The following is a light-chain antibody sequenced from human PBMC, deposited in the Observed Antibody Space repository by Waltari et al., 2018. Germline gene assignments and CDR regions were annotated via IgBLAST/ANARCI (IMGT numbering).Light chain of an antibody. CDR1: QSLVHSDGSTY. Sequence: DVVMTQSPLSLPVTLGQPASISCRSSQSLVHSDGSTYLNWFQQRPGQSPRRLIYKVSNRDFGVPDRVSGSGSGTDFTLKISRVEAEDVGVYYCMQGTHWPPWTFGQGTKVEIK. CDR3: MQGTHWPPWT. CDR2: KVS. V-gene: IGKV2-30*02. J-gene: IGKJ1*01.